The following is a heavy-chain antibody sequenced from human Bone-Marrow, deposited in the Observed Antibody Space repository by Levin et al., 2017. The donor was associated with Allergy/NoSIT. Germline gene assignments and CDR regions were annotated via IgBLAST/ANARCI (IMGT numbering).Heavy chain of an antibody. J-gene: IGHJ4*02. CDR3: ARASRGVGATDFDY. CDR2: IGSSRNIR. V-gene: IGHV3-48*03. CDR1: GFIFSNYE. Sequence: LSLTCAASGFIFSNYEFHWVRQAPGKGLEWVSYIGSSRNIRYYAASVKGRFTISRDIVTNSLFLQMNSLKVEDTAVYYCARASRGVGATDFDYWGPGTLVTVSS. D-gene: IGHD1-26*01.